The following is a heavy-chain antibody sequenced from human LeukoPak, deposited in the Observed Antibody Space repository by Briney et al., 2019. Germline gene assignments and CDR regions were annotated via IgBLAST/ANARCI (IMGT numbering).Heavy chain of an antibody. V-gene: IGHV3-30*02. CDR1: AFTPSSYC. D-gene: IGHD3-22*01. Sequence: PGRSLRLSWAASAFTPSSYCMHWVRQAPGKGLEWVAFIRYDGSNKYYADSVKGRFTISRDNSKNTLYLQMNSLRAEDTAVYYCAKDRGFDSSGFYYYYYMDVWGKGTTVTVSS. J-gene: IGHJ6*03. CDR2: IRYDGSNK. CDR3: AKDRGFDSSGFYYYYYMDV.